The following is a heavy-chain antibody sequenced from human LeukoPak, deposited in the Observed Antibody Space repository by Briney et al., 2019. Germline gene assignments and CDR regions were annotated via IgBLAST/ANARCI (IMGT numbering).Heavy chain of an antibody. CDR2: IIGSGGST. V-gene: IGHV3-23*01. D-gene: IGHD6-19*01. Sequence: PGGSLILSCAASGFTFSSYAMSWVRQAPGKGLEWVSAIIGSGGSTYYADSVKGRLTTSRDKSKNTLYLQMNSLSAEDTAVYYCAKFGFGSGWERFYYYYYMDVWGKGTTVTVSS. J-gene: IGHJ6*03. CDR3: AKFGFGSGWERFYYYYYMDV. CDR1: GFTFSSYA.